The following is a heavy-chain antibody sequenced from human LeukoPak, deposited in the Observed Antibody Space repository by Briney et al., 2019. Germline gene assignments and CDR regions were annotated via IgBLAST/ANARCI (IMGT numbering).Heavy chain of an antibody. J-gene: IGHJ4*02. V-gene: IGHV1-18*01. CDR2: ISAYNGNT. CDR3: ARWDSYNYLDY. D-gene: IGHD5-24*01. Sequence: WMGWISAYNGNTNYAQKLQGKVTMTTDTSTSTAYMELRSLRSDDTAVYYCARWDSYNYLDYWGQATLVTVSS.